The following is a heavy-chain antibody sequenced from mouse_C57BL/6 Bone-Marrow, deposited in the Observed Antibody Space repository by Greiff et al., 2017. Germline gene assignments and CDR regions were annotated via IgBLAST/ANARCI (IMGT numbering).Heavy chain of an antibody. CDR1: GYTFTSYG. Sequence: VQLQQSGAELARPGASVKLSCKASGYTFTSYGISWVKQRTGQGLEWIGEIYPRSGNTYYNAQFKGKATLTADKSSSTAYMELRSLTSEDSAVYFCARRSYYYGSSLYYYAMDYWGQGTSVTVSS. J-gene: IGHJ4*01. D-gene: IGHD1-1*01. CDR3: ARRSYYYGSSLYYYAMDY. CDR2: IYPRSGNT. V-gene: IGHV1-81*01.